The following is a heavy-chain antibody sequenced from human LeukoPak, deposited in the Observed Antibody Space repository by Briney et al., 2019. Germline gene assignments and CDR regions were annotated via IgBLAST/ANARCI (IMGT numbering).Heavy chain of an antibody. D-gene: IGHD6-13*01. CDR1: GYTFTTYG. Sequence: ASVKVSCKASGYTFTTYGVTWVRQAPRQGLVWMGWISAYNGDTNYAQKFQGRFTMTTDTSTSTAYMELRSLRSDDTAVYYCARDHSSSCQLLDYWGQGTLVTVSS. J-gene: IGHJ4*02. CDR3: ARDHSSSCQLLDY. V-gene: IGHV1-18*01. CDR2: ISAYNGDT.